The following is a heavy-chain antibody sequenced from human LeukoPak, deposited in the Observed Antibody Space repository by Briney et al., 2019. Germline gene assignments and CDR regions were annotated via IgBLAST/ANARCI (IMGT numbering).Heavy chain of an antibody. D-gene: IGHD3-10*01. Sequence: GGSLRLSCAASGFTFSSYWMSWVRQAPGKGLEWVANIKQDGSKKYYVDSVKGRFTISRDNAKNSLYLQMNSLRAEDTAVYYCARDGSSLWFGELFYFDYWGQGTLVTVSS. CDR2: IKQDGSKK. J-gene: IGHJ4*02. CDR1: GFTFSSYW. CDR3: ARDGSSLWFGELFYFDY. V-gene: IGHV3-7*03.